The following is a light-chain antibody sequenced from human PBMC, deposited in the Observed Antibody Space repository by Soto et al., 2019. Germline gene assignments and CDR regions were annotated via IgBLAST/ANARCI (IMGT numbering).Light chain of an antibody. CDR1: SGDVCGHDY. CDR3: SSYTNTHNVV. Sequence: QSVLTQVASVSGSPGQSITISCTGPSGDVCGHDYVSWYQQYQGKAPKLMIYNVNYRPSGVSNRFAGSKSGKTASLTSSGLQAEDESNYYCSSYTNTHNVVFGGGTKLTVL. J-gene: IGLJ2*01. CDR2: NVN. V-gene: IGLV2-14*03.